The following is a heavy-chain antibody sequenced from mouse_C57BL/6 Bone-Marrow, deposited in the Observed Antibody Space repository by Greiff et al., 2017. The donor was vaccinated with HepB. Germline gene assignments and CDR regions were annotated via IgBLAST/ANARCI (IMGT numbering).Heavy chain of an antibody. Sequence: EVMLVESGGGLVKPGGSLKLSCAASGFTFSSYAMSWVRQTPEKRLEWVATISDGGSYTYYPDNVKGRFTISRDNAKNNLYLQMSHLKSEDTAMYYCARDRDYDYDGGLGFAYWGQGTLVTVSA. CDR3: ARDRDYDYDGGLGFAY. D-gene: IGHD2-4*01. CDR2: ISDGGSYT. V-gene: IGHV5-4*01. CDR1: GFTFSSYA. J-gene: IGHJ3*01.